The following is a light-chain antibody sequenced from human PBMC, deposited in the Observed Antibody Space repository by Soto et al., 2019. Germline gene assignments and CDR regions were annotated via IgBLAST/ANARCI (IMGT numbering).Light chain of an antibody. V-gene: IGLV2-14*01. CDR2: EVS. CDR3: SSYTASSALLYV. CDR1: SSDVGNYNY. Sequence: ALTQPASVSGSPGQSITISCTGTSSDVGNYNYVSWYQQHPGKAPKLMIYEVSNRPSGVSDRFSGSKSGNTASLTIAGLQPEDEAEYYCSSYTASSALLYVFGTGTKVTVL. J-gene: IGLJ1*01.